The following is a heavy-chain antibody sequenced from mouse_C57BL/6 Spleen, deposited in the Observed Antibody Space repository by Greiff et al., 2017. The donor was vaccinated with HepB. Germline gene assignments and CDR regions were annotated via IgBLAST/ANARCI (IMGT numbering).Heavy chain of an antibody. CDR2: ISYDGSN. V-gene: IGHV3-6*01. CDR3: ARESSNYGFAY. CDR1: GYSITSGYY. D-gene: IGHD2-5*01. J-gene: IGHJ3*01. Sequence: EVQRVESGPGLVKPSQSLSLTCSVTGYSITSGYYWNWIRQFPGNKLEWMGYISYDGSNNYNPSLKNRISITRDTSKNQFFLKLNSVTTEDTATYYCARESSNYGFAYWGQGTLVTVSA.